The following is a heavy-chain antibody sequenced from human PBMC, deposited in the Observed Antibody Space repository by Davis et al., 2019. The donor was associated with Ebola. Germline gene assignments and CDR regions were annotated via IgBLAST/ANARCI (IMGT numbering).Heavy chain of an antibody. J-gene: IGHJ6*02. Sequence: PGGSLRLSCTDSVITFSSYAMTWVRQAPGKGLEWVSAISGSGGSTYYADSVKGRFTISRDNSKKTLYLQMNSLRAEDTAVYYCAKGGSFYYYYGMDVWGQGTTVTVSS. D-gene: IGHD3-10*01. CDR1: VITFSSYA. V-gene: IGHV3-23*01. CDR3: AKGGSFYYYYGMDV. CDR2: ISGSGGST.